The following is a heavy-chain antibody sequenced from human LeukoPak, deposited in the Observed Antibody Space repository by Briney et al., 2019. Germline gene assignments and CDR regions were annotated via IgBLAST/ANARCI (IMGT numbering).Heavy chain of an antibody. CDR1: GYTFTSYG. J-gene: IGHJ5*02. Sequence: ASVKVSCKASGYTFTSYGISWVRQALGQGLEWMGWISAYNGHTNYAQMLQGRVTMTTDTSTSTAYMELRSLRSDDTAMYYCARDPCSSTSCYLGDGWFDPWGQGTLVTVSS. V-gene: IGHV1-18*01. D-gene: IGHD2-2*01. CDR2: ISAYNGHT. CDR3: ARDPCSSTSCYLGDGWFDP.